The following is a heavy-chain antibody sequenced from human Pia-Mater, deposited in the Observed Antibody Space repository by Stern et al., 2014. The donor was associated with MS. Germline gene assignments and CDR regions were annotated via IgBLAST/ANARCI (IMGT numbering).Heavy chain of an antibody. V-gene: IGHV1-8*01. J-gene: IGHJ6*02. CDR1: GYTFINYD. CDR3: VRGGLSYGYGLDA. CDR2: MNPHNANT. D-gene: IGHD3-16*01. Sequence: QVQLVQSGSQVRKPGASVKVSCQASGYTFINYDIFWVRQATGQGLEWMGWMNPHNANTGHAQKFPGTVTMTRNTSISTAYMELSGLRSDDTAVYYCVRGGLSYGYGLDAWGQGTAVIVSS.